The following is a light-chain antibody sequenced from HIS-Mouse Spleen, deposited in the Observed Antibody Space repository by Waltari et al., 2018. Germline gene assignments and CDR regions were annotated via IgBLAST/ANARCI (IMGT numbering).Light chain of an antibody. Sequence: SYELTQPPSVSVSPGQTARITCSGDALPKNYTYWYQQKSGQAPVLVIYEDSKRPPGIPERFSGSSSGTTVTLTISGVQAEDEADYYCQSADSSGTYVVFGGGTKLTVL. CDR1: ALPKNY. CDR2: EDS. J-gene: IGLJ2*01. V-gene: IGLV3-25*03. CDR3: QSADSSGTYVV.